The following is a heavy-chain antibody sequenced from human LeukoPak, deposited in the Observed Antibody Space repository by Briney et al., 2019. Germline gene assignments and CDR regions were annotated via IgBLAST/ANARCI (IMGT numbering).Heavy chain of an antibody. V-gene: IGHV3-23*01. CDR1: GFTFSGYA. CDR3: AKDVAYYDILTGLGY. J-gene: IGHJ4*02. D-gene: IGHD3-9*01. Sequence: GGSLRLSCAASGFTFSGYAMSWVRQAPGKGLEWVSAISGSGGSTYYADSVKGRFTISRDNSKNTLYLQMNSLRAEDTAVYYCAKDVAYYDILTGLGYWGQGTLVTVSS. CDR2: ISGSGGST.